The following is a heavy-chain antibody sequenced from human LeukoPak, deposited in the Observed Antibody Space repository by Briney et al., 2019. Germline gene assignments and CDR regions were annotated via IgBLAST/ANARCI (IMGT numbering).Heavy chain of an antibody. V-gene: IGHV4-39*07. D-gene: IGHD3-9*01. CDR2: IYHSGST. J-gene: IGHJ4*02. CDR1: GGSISSSSYY. CDR3: ASSDILTGSVDY. Sequence: KTSETLSLTCTVSGGSISSSSYYWSWIRQPPGKGLEWIGSIYHSGSTYYNPSLKSRVTISVDTSKNQFSLKLSSVTAADTAVYYCASSDILTGSVDYWGQGTLVTVSS.